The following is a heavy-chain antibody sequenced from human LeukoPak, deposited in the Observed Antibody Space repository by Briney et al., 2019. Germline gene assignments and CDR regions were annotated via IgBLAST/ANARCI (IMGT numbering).Heavy chain of an antibody. CDR3: ARTSITMVRGVIITGNWFDP. Sequence: SETLSLTCAVYGGSFSGYYWSWIRQPPGKGLEWIGEINHSGSTNYNPSLKSRVTISVDTSKNQFSLKLSSVTAADTAVYYCARTSITMVRGVIITGNWFDPWGQGTLVTVSS. V-gene: IGHV4-34*01. J-gene: IGHJ5*02. D-gene: IGHD3-10*01. CDR2: INHSGST. CDR1: GGSFSGYY.